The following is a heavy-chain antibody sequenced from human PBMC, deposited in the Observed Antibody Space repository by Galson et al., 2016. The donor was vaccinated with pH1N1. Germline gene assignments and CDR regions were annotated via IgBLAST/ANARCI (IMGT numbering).Heavy chain of an antibody. D-gene: IGHD1-1*01. CDR3: AKMARTSGPDSEYYFDF. Sequence: SETLSLTCAVSGDSITSGYYWGWIRQAPGRGLEWIGSFYDSGSTTYYKSPLKSRVAISVDPSKNQFSLRLSSMTAADTAVYYCAKMARTSGPDSEYYFDFWGQGMLVTVSS. V-gene: IGHV4-38-2*01. J-gene: IGHJ4*02. CDR2: FYDSGSTT. CDR1: GDSITSGYY.